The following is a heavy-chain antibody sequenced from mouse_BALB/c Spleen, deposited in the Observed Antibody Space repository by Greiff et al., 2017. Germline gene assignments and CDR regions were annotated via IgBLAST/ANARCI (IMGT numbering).Heavy chain of an antibody. J-gene: IGHJ2*01. CDR1: GFTFSSYG. V-gene: IGHV5-6-3*01. CDR2: INSNGGST. Sequence: EVQLVESGGGLVQPGGSLKLSCAASGFTFSSYGMSWVRQTPDKRLELVATINSNGGSTYYPDIVKGRFTISRDNAKNTLYLQMSSLKSEDTAMYYCARDFFHWGQGTTLTVSS. CDR3: ARDFFH.